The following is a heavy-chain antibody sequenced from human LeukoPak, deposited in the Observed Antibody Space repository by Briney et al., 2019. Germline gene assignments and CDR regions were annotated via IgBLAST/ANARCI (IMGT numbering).Heavy chain of an antibody. J-gene: IGHJ3*01. CDR2: ITSTGRYI. CDR1: GFTFSSYA. D-gene: IGHD4-23*01. Sequence: PGGSLRLSCAASGFTFSSYAMSWVCQAPGKGLEWVSSITSTGRYIFYADSLKGRFTISRDNAKKSLYLQMNSLRAEDTAVYYCARLRNVGGNPHPFNVWGQGTTVTVSS. CDR3: ARLRNVGGNPHPFNV. V-gene: IGHV3-21*01.